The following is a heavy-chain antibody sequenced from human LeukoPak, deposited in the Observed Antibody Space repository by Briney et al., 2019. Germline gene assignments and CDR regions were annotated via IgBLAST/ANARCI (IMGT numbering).Heavy chain of an antibody. V-gene: IGHV4-39*01. Sequence: SETLSLTCTVSGGSISSSSFYWGWIRQPPGKGLEWIGSIYYSGNTYYNPSLKSRATISVDTSKNQFSLKLSSVTAADTAVYYCARLNQGNRFDYWGQGTLVTVSS. CDR1: GGSISSSSFY. J-gene: IGHJ4*02. D-gene: IGHD1-14*01. CDR2: IYYSGNT. CDR3: ARLNQGNRFDY.